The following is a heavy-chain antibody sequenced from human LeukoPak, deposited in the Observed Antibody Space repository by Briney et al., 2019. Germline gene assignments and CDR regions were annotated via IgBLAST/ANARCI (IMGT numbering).Heavy chain of an antibody. CDR1: GASISSFH. J-gene: IGHJ5*02. V-gene: IGHV4-59*01. Sequence: PSETLSPTCTVSGASISSFHWSWIRQPPGKGLEWIGSISYSGNTNYNPSLKSRVTISVDTSKNQFSLNLSSVTAADTAVYYCAAYYYDTNTFYYAHHWGPGTLVTVSS. CDR3: AAYYYDTNTFYYAHH. CDR2: ISYSGNT. D-gene: IGHD3-22*01.